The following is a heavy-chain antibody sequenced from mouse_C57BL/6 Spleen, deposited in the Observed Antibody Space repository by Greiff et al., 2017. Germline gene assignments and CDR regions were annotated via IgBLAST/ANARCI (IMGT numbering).Heavy chain of an antibody. V-gene: IGHV1-55*01. D-gene: IGHD2-5*01. CDR1: GYTFTSYW. J-gene: IGHJ4*01. CDR3: ARRGYYSNYPYAMDY. CDR2: IYPGSGST. Sequence: QVQLQQPGAELVKPGASVKMSCKASGYTFTSYWITWVKQRPGQGLEWIGDIYPGSGSTNYNEKFKSKATLTVDTSSSTAYMQLSSLTSEDSAVYYCARRGYYSNYPYAMDYWGQGTSGTVAS.